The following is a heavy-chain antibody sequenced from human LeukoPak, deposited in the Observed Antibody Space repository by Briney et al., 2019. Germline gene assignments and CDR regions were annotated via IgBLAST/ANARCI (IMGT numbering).Heavy chain of an antibody. D-gene: IGHD3-22*01. CDR3: ARLAYDSSGYSGPLDY. CDR2: IYYSGST. V-gene: IGHV4-61*05. Sequence: SETLSLTCTVSGGSISSSSYYWGWIRQPPGKGLEWIGYIYYSGSTNYNPSLKSRVTISVDTSKTQFSLKLSSVTAADTAVYYCARLAYDSSGYSGPLDYWGQGTLVTVSS. J-gene: IGHJ4*02. CDR1: GGSISSSSYY.